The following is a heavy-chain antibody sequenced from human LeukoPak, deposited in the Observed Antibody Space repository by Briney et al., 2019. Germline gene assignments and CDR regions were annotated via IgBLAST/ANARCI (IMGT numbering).Heavy chain of an antibody. D-gene: IGHD1-26*01. CDR2: ISASGVYT. Sequence: GGSLRLSCPASRFIFSKYAMSWVRQAPGKGLKWVSWISASGVYTYYADSVKGRFTVSRDKYKSTLYLQIDSLRADDTAVYYCANPDGLESGTSNYAFHVWGQGTMVTVSS. J-gene: IGHJ3*01. CDR1: RFIFSKYA. V-gene: IGHV3-23*01. CDR3: ANPDGLESGTSNYAFHV.